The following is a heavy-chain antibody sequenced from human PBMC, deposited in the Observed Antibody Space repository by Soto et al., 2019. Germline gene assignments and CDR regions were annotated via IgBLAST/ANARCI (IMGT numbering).Heavy chain of an antibody. CDR2: IIPIFGTA. V-gene: IGHV1-69*12. J-gene: IGHJ4*02. CDR3: ARVQGSSGY. Sequence: QVQLVQSGAEVKKPGSSVKVSCKASGGTFSSYAISWVRQAPGQGLEWMGGIIPIFGTANYAQKFQGRVTITADESTRQAYIELRSRRSEDTAVYYCARVQGSSGYWGQGTLVTVSS. D-gene: IGHD2-15*01. CDR1: GGTFSSYA.